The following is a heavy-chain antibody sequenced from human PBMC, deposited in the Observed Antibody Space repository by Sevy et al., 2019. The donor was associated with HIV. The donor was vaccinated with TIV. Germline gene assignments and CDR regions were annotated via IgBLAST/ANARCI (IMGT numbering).Heavy chain of an antibody. D-gene: IGHD3-10*01. CDR3: ARDESEYYYGSGSYQEYYYYYYGIDV. J-gene: IGHJ6*02. V-gene: IGHV3-21*01. Sequence: GGSLRLSCAASGFTFSSYSMNWVRQAPGKGLEWVSSISSSSSYIYYADSVKGRFTISRDNAKNSLYLQMNSLRAEDTVVYYCARDESEYYYGSGSYQEYYYYYYGIDVWGQGTTVTVSS. CDR1: GFTFSSYS. CDR2: ISSSSSYI.